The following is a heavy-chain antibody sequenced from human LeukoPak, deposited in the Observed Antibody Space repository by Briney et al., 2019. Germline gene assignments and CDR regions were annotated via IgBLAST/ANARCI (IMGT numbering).Heavy chain of an antibody. CDR2: ISYDGSNK. CDR1: GFTFSSYA. Sequence: GGSLRLSCAASGFTFSSYAMHWVRQAPGKGLEGVAVISYDGSNKYYADSVKGRFTISRDNSKNTLYLQMNSLRAEDTAVYYCARGYSSSWEYYWGQGTLVTVSS. D-gene: IGHD6-13*01. CDR3: ARGYSSSWEYY. V-gene: IGHV3-30*04. J-gene: IGHJ4*02.